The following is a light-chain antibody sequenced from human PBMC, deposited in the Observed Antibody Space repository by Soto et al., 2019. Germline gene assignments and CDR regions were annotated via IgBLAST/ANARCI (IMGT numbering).Light chain of an antibody. V-gene: IGKV1-5*01. J-gene: IGKJ1*01. Sequence: DIQMTPSPSTLSASVVDRVTITCLASQSISNWLAWYQQKPGKAPNLLIFDASTLQSGVPSRFSGSGAGTEFTLTINRLEPEDFAVYYCQKYDYSPRTCGQGNKGAIK. CDR1: QSISNW. CDR2: DAS. CDR3: QKYDYSPRT.